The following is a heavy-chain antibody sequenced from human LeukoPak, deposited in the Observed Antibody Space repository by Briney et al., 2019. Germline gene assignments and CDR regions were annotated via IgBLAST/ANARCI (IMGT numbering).Heavy chain of an antibody. J-gene: IGHJ6*03. V-gene: IGHV1-2*02. CDR3: AXXXXXXXXSTXXDVLKSYYYYYMDV. D-gene: IGHD2-2*01. Sequence: AXVKVXXXASGYTFTGYYMHWVRQAPGQGLEWMGWINPNSGGTNYAQKFQGRVTMTRDTSISTAYMELSRLRSDDTAVYYCAXXXXXXXXSTXXDVLKSYYYYYMDVWGKGTTVTISS. CDR1: GYTFTGYY. CDR2: INPNSGGT.